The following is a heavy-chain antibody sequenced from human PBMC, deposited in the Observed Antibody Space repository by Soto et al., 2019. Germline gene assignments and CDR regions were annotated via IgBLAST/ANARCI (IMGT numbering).Heavy chain of an antibody. Sequence: ASVKVSCKASGYTFTSYDINWVRQATGQGLEWMGWMNPNSGNTGYAQKFQGRVSMTRNTSITTAYMELSSLRSDDTAVYYCARDGSSSWYVYWGQGTLVTVSS. CDR2: MNPNSGNT. CDR1: GYTFTSYD. J-gene: IGHJ4*02. CDR3: ARDGSSSWYVY. D-gene: IGHD6-13*01. V-gene: IGHV1-8*01.